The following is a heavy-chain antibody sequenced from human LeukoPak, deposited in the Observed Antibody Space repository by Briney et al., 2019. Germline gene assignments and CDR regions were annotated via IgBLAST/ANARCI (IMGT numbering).Heavy chain of an antibody. CDR1: GGSISSYY. V-gene: IGHV4-59*01. J-gene: IGHJ4*02. D-gene: IGHD5-24*01. CDR2: IYYSGST. Sequence: SETLSLTCTVSGGSISSYYWSWIRQPPGRGLEWIGYIYYSGSTNYNPSLKSRVTISVDTSKNQFSLKLSSVTAAETALYYCARGEMATPDLDYWGQGTLVTVFS. CDR3: ARGEMATPDLDY.